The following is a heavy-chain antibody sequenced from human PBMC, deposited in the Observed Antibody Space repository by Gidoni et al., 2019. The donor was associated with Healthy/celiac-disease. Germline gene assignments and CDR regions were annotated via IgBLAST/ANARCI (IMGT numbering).Heavy chain of an antibody. D-gene: IGHD2-21*02. V-gene: IGHV4-34*01. CDR1: GGSFSGYY. CDR2: INHSGST. Sequence: QVQLQQWGAGLLKPSETLSLTCAVYGGSFSGYYWSWIRQPPGKGLEWIGEINHSGSTNYNPSLKSRVTISVDTSKNQFSLKLSSVTAADTAVYYCARLRDSTTPDPYMDVWGKGTTVTVSS. J-gene: IGHJ6*03. CDR3: ARLRDSTTPDPYMDV.